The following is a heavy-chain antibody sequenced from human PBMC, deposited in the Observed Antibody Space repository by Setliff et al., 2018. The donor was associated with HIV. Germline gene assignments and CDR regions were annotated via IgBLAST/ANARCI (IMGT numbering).Heavy chain of an antibody. CDR1: GDSITSSTYY. V-gene: IGHV4-39*01. J-gene: IGHJ4*02. CDR3: ARHFYGYYGSNGLPIQY. CDR2: VCYSGGT. D-gene: IGHD3-22*01. Sequence: PSETLSLTCSVSGDSITSSTYYWGWIRQTPGQGLEWIGTVCYSGGTYYNPSLMGRVTISIDTSKNQFSLNLSSVAAADTAVYYCARHFYGYYGSNGLPIQYWGQGTLVTVSS.